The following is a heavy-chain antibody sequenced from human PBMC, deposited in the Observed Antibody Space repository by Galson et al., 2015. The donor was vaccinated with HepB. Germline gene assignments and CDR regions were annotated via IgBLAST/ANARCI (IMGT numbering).Heavy chain of an antibody. V-gene: IGHV3-74*01. J-gene: IGHJ4*02. CDR3: VRDDFGFDY. Sequence: SLRLSCAASGFTFSRYWMNWVRQAPGKGLLWVSHISSDGSDTTYADSVKGRFTISKDNGKNTVYLQMNSLRVDDTAMYYCVRDDFGFDYWGQGTLVTVSS. CDR2: ISSDGSDT. CDR1: GFTFSRYW. D-gene: IGHD4-17*01.